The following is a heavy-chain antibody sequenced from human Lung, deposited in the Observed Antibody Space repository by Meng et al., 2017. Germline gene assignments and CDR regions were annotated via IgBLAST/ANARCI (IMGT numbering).Heavy chain of an antibody. J-gene: IGHJ4*02. CDR3: ARGRHCSSTTCYLSDS. CDR1: GYSFTNYG. V-gene: IGHV1-18*01. CDR2: TSTYNSNR. D-gene: IGHD2-2*01. Sequence: QVHLVQSGPEARKPRASAKAPSQASGYSFTNYGINWVRQAPGKGLEWMGWTSTYNSNRNYAQSLQGRVTMTTDTSTTTAYMELRSLTFDDTAVYYCARGRHCSSTTCYLSDSWGQGTLVTVSS.